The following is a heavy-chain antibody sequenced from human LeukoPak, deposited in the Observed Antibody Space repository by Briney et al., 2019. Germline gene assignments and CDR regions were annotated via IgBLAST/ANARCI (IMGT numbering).Heavy chain of an antibody. CDR3: ARDSRSGYYGDYLDY. Sequence: GRSLRLSCAVSGFTFSRYGMHWVRQAPGKGREWVAVIRDDGSDKDYADSVKGRFTIARDNSKNTLYLQMNSLTGEDTAVYYCARDSRSGYYGDYLDYWGQGALVTVSS. J-gene: IGHJ4*02. CDR2: IRDDGSDK. V-gene: IGHV3-33*01. CDR1: GFTFSRYG. D-gene: IGHD3-22*01.